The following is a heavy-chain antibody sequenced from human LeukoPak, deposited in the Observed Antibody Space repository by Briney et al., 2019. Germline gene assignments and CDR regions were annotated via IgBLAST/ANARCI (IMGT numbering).Heavy chain of an antibody. Sequence: ASVKVSCMASGYTFTSYGVSWVRQAPGQGIEWMGWIGTYNGDTNYAQNLQGRVTMTTDTSTRTAYMELRSLRSDDTAVYYCARDRGYNPDTFDIWGQGTMVTVSS. CDR3: ARDRGYNPDTFDI. J-gene: IGHJ3*02. CDR2: IGTYNGDT. V-gene: IGHV1-18*01. CDR1: GYTFTSYG. D-gene: IGHD5-24*01.